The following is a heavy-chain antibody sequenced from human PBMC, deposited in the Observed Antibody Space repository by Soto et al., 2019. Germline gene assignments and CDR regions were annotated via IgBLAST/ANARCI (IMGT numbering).Heavy chain of an antibody. Sequence: GGSLRLSCAASGITFSSYAMSWVRQAPGKGLEWVSGISGSGGTTYYADSVRGRFTISRDNSKNTLYLQMNSLRAEDTAVFYCAKPLLAAAGYYFDYWSRGTLVTVSS. CDR3: AKPLLAAAGYYFDY. J-gene: IGHJ4*02. D-gene: IGHD6-13*01. CDR1: GITFSSYA. V-gene: IGHV3-23*01. CDR2: ISGSGGTT.